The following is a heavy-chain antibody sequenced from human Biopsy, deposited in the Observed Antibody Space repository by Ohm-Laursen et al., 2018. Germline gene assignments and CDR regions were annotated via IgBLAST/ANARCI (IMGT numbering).Heavy chain of an antibody. CDR1: GITVSGNY. CDR2: IYLGGTT. D-gene: IGHD5-18*01. J-gene: IGHJ6*02. V-gene: IGHV3-53*05. Sequence: SLRLSCAASGITVSGNYITWVRQAPGKGLEWVSVIYLGGTTYYADSVKGRFTISRDNSRDTLYLQMSSLRAEDTAVYYCAKDRYNYTPIGGFSMDVWGQGTTVTVSS. CDR3: AKDRYNYTPIGGFSMDV.